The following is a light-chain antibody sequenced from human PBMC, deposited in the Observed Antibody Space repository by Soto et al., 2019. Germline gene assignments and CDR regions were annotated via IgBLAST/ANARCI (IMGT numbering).Light chain of an antibody. CDR1: QSLVYSDGNTY. J-gene: IGKJ2*01. V-gene: IGKV2-30*01. CDR3: MQGTHWPLWYP. CDR2: KVS. Sequence: DVVMTQSPLSLPVTLGQPASISCRSSQSLVYSDGNTYLNWFQQRPGQSPRRLIYKVSNRDSGVPDRFSGSGSGTDFTLKISRVEAEDVGVYYCMQGTHWPLWYPFGQGTKLEIK.